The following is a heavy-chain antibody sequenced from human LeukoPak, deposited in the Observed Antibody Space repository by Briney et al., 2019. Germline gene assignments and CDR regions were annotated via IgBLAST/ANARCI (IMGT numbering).Heavy chain of an antibody. CDR2: INWNGDRT. J-gene: IGHJ4*02. Sequence: GGSLRLSCAASGFTFHDYDMSWVRQSPGKGLEWVSGINWNGDRTGYADSVKGRFTISRDNAKNSLYLQMNSLRAEDTAVYYCARDLYDNNRVQDYWGQGTLVTVSS. CDR3: ARDLYDNNRVQDY. D-gene: IGHD1-14*01. V-gene: IGHV3-20*04. CDR1: GFTFHDYD.